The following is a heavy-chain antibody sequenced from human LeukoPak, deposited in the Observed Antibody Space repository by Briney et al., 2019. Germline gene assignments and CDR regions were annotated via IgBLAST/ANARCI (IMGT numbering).Heavy chain of an antibody. V-gene: IGHV4-39*07. J-gene: IGHJ4*02. D-gene: IGHD3-16*02. CDR3: ARGYYDYVWGSYRY. Sequence: NPSETLSLTCTVSGGSISSSSYYWGWIRQPPGKGLEWIGSIYYSGSTYYNPSLKSRVTISVDTSKNQFSLKLSSVTAADTAVYYCARGYYDYVWGSYRYWGQGTLVTVSS. CDR2: IYYSGST. CDR1: GGSISSSSYY.